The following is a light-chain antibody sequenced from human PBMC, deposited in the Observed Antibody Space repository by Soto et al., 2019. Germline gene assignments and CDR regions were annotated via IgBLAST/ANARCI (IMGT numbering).Light chain of an antibody. V-gene: IGKV3-20*01. Sequence: EIVLTQSPDTLSLSPGQRATLSCRASQSVSSVYFAWYQQKPGHAPRVIIFGVSTRATGVPDRFSGSGSGTDFTLTISRLEPEDFALYYCQQYGNSPLTVGGGTKVEIK. CDR1: QSVSSVY. CDR2: GVS. CDR3: QQYGNSPLT. J-gene: IGKJ4*01.